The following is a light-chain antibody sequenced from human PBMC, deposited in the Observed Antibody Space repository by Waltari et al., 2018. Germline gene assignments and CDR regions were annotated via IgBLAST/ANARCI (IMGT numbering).Light chain of an antibody. CDR1: SSDAGGYNY. J-gene: IGLJ2*01. CDR3: CSYADSYTL. CDR2: DVS. Sequence: QSALTQPRSVSGSPGQSVTISCTGTSSDAGGYNYVPWYQQHPGKVPKLMIYDVSKRPSGVPDRFSGSKSGNTASLTISGLQAEDEADYYCCSYADSYTLFGGGTKLTVL. V-gene: IGLV2-11*01.